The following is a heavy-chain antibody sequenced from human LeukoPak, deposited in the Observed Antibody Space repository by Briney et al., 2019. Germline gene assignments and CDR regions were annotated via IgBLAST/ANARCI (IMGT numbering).Heavy chain of an antibody. CDR1: GYTFTDYY. CDR3: ARGGRSRYDSSGYIFDY. Sequence: GASVKVSCKASGYTFTDYYMHWVRQAPGQGLEWMGWINPNSGGTNYAQKFQGRVTMTRDTSISTVYMEMSRLRSDDTAVYYCARGGRSRYDSSGYIFDYWGQGTLVTVSS. D-gene: IGHD3-22*01. V-gene: IGHV1-2*02. CDR2: INPNSGGT. J-gene: IGHJ4*02.